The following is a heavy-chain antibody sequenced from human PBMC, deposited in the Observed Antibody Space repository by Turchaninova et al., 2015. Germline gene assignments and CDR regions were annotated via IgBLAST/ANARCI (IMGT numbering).Heavy chain of an antibody. J-gene: IGHJ4*02. V-gene: IGHV4-34*01. Sequence: QVQLQQWGAGLLKPSETLSLICAVYDGSFSGYYWNWIRQPPGQGLEWSGEINLSGSTNYNQSLKSRVTISVDTSKNQFSLKLTAGTAVDTAVYYCARGWSSSWYYYFDSWGQGTLVTVSS. CDR1: DGSFSGYY. CDR3: ARGWSSSWYYYFDS. D-gene: IGHD6-13*01. CDR2: INLSGST.